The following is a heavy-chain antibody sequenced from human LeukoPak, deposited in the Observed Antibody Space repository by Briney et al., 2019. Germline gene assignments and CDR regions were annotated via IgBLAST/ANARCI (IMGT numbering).Heavy chain of an antibody. Sequence: SETLSLTCTVYGGSISSYYWSWIRQPPGKGLEWIGYIYYSGSTNYNPSLKSRVTISVDTSKNQFSLKLSSVTAADTAVYYGARIPQVARGTAMATGWFDPWGQGTLVTVSS. D-gene: IGHD5-18*01. CDR2: IYYSGST. J-gene: IGHJ5*02. CDR3: ARIPQVARGTAMATGWFDP. CDR1: GGSISSYY. V-gene: IGHV4-59*01.